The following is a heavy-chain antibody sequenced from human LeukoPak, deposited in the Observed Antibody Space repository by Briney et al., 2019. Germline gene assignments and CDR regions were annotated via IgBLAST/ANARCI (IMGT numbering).Heavy chain of an antibody. J-gene: IGHJ5*02. D-gene: IGHD6-13*01. CDR2: ISYDGSNK. V-gene: IGHV3-30*19. CDR3: ARDNGYSSSWYYENWFDP. Sequence: GGSLRLSCAASGFTFSSYGMHWVRQAPGKGLEWVAVISYDGSNKYYADSVKGRFTISRDNSKNTLYLQMNSLRAEDTAVYYCARDNGYSSSWYYENWFDPWGQGTLVTVSS. CDR1: GFTFSSYG.